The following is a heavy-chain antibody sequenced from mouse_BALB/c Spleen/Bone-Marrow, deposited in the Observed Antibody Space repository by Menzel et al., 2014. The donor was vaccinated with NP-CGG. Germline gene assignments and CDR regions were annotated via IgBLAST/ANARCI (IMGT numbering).Heavy chain of an antibody. J-gene: IGHJ2*01. CDR1: GFNIKDTY. Sequence: VQLQQSGAELVKPGASVRLSCTASGFNIKDTYMHWVKQRPDQGLEWIGRIDPANGNAKHDPKFQGKAAITADTSSNTTYLQLSSLTSEDTAVYYCAIYFYFDYGGQGTTLPVSS. CDR3: AIYFYFDY. D-gene: IGHD2-3*01. V-gene: IGHV14-3*02. CDR2: IDPANGNA.